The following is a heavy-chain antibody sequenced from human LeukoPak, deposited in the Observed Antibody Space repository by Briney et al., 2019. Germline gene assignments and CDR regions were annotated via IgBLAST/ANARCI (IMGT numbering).Heavy chain of an antibody. CDR3: ATMLYPPFDY. V-gene: IGHV4-39*01. D-gene: IGHD3-10*02. J-gene: IGHJ4*02. Sequence: SETLSLTCTVSGGSISSSSYYWGWIRQPPGKGLEWIGSIYYSGSTYYNPSLKSRVTISVDTSENQFSLKLSSVTAADTAVYYCATMLYPPFDYWGQGTLVTVSS. CDR2: IYYSGST. CDR1: GGSISSSSYY.